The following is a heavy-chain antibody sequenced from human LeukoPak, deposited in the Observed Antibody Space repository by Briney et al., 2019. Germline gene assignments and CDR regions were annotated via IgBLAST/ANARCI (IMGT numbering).Heavy chain of an antibody. Sequence: PSETLSLTCTVSGGSISSSSYYWGWIRQPPGKGLEWIGSIYYSGSTYYNPSLKSRVTISVDTSKNQFSLKLSSVTAADTAVYYCARALDVFRYSSSWPTFDYWGQGTLVTVSS. CDR1: GGSISSSSYY. CDR2: IYYSGST. CDR3: ARALDVFRYSSSWPTFDY. J-gene: IGHJ4*02. V-gene: IGHV4-39*07. D-gene: IGHD6-13*01.